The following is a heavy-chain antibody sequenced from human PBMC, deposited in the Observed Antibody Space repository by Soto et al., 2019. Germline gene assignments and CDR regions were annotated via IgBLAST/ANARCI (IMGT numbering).Heavy chain of an antibody. J-gene: IGHJ5*02. V-gene: IGHV4-31*03. CDR3: ASAGPTGRWFDP. Sequence: QVQLQESGPGLVKPSQTLSLTCTVSGGSISSGGYYWSWIRQHPGKGLEWIGYIYYSGSTYYNPSLKCRLNIPVDPSKNQFSLKLSSVTAADTAVYYCASAGPTGRWFDPWGQGTLVTVSS. CDR2: IYYSGST. CDR1: GGSISSGGYY.